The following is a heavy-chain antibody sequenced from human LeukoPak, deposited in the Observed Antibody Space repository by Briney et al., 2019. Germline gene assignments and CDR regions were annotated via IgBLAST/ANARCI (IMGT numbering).Heavy chain of an antibody. V-gene: IGHV4-59*01. CDR3: EREGSGSSGYSSFDY. D-gene: IGHD3-22*01. CDR1: GGSINSYY. J-gene: IGHJ4*02. CDR2: IYYSGST. Sequence: SETLSLTCTVSGGSINSYYWIWLRQPPGKGREWIGYIYYSGSTNYNPSLKSRVTISVDTSKTKFSLKLSSVPTADTAVYYCEREGSGSSGYSSFDYWGQGTLVTVSS.